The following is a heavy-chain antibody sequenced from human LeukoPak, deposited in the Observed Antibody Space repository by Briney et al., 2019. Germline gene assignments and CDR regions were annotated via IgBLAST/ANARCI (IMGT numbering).Heavy chain of an antibody. CDR1: GGSISSGGYY. D-gene: IGHD3-10*01. Sequence: SETLSLTCTVSGGSISSGGYYWSWIRQHPGKGLEWIGYIYHSGSTYYNPSLKSRVTISVDTSKNQFSLKLSSVTAADTAVYYCARVGTGQSFELELITSYYFDYWGQGTLVTVSS. CDR3: ARVGTGQSFELELITSYYFDY. CDR2: IYHSGST. J-gene: IGHJ4*02. V-gene: IGHV4-31*03.